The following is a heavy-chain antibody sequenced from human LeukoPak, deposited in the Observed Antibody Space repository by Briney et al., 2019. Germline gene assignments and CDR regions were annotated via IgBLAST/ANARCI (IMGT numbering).Heavy chain of an antibody. J-gene: IGHJ6*03. CDR2: ISSSSSYI. D-gene: IGHD4-17*01. CDR1: GFTFSTYS. V-gene: IGHV3-21*01. Sequence: GGSLRLSCAASGFTFSTYSMNWVRQAPGKGREWVSSISSSSSYISYADSVKGRFTISRDNAKNSLYLQMNSLRAEDTAVYYCARGGLRHYYYYYMDVWGKGTTVTVSS. CDR3: ARGGLRHYYYYYMDV.